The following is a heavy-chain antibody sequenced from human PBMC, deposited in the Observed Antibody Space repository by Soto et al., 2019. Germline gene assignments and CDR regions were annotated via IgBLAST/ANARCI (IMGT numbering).Heavy chain of an antibody. CDR2: IIPILGIA. CDR3: ASSAMVRGGWFDP. J-gene: IGHJ5*02. CDR1: GGTFSSYT. Sequence: QVQLVQSGAEVKKPGSSVKVSCKASGGTFSSYTISWVRQAPGQGLEWMGRIIPILGIANYAQKFQGRVTITADKSTSTAYMELSSLRSEDTAVYYCASSAMVRGGWFDPWGQGTLVTVSS. D-gene: IGHD3-10*01. V-gene: IGHV1-69*02.